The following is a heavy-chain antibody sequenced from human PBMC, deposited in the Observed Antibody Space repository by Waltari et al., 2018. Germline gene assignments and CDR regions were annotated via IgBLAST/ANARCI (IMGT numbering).Heavy chain of an antibody. Sequence: QVQLQESGPGLVKPSQTLSLICTVSGGSISSGDYYWSWIRQPPGKGLEWIGYIYHSGSTYYNPSLKSRVTISVDTSKNQFSLKLSSVTAADTAVYYCTSNYDSSGYPSGYWGQGTLVTVSS. D-gene: IGHD3-22*01. J-gene: IGHJ4*02. CDR1: GGSISSGDYY. CDR3: TSNYDSSGYPSGY. CDR2: IYHSGST. V-gene: IGHV4-30-4*08.